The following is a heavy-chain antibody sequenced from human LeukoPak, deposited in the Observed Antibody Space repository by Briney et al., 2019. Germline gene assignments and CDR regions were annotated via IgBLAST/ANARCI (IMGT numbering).Heavy chain of an antibody. J-gene: IGHJ4*02. CDR2: IKQDGSEK. D-gene: IGHD3-22*01. CDR1: GFTFSSYW. CDR3: AREGVYYYDSSGYTW. V-gene: IGHV3-7*01. Sequence: GGSLRLSCAASGFTFSSYWMSWVRQAPGKGLEWVANIKQDGSEKYYVGSVKGRFTISRDNAKNSLYLQMDSLRAGDTAVYYCAREGVYYYDSSGYTWWGQGTLVTVSS.